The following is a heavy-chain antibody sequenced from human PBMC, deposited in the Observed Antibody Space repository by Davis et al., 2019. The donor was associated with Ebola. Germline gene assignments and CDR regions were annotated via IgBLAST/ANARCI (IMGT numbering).Heavy chain of an antibody. CDR2: MNPNSGNT. Sequence: ASVKVSCKASGYTFTSYDINWVRQATGQGLEWMGWMNPNSGNTGYAQKFQGRVTMTRDTSTSTAYMELSSLRSEDTAVYYCARDVGAAAGSDYWGQGTLVTVSS. V-gene: IGHV1-8*01. J-gene: IGHJ4*02. D-gene: IGHD6-13*01. CDR3: ARDVGAAAGSDY. CDR1: GYTFTSYD.